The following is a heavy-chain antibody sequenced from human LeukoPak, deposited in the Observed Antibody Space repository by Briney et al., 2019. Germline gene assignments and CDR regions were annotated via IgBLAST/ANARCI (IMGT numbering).Heavy chain of an antibody. Sequence: AETLSLTCKVSGYSISSCYYWGWSRQPPWKVLEGIGIIYHSGSTYYNPSLKSRVIISVDTAKKQSSPKLSSLTAADTAVYYCARLGKHIEMATTPFDYWGQGTLVTVSS. J-gene: IGHJ4*02. CDR1: GYSISSCYY. V-gene: IGHV4-38-2*02. CDR2: IYHSGST. CDR3: ARLGKHIEMATTPFDY. D-gene: IGHD5-24*01.